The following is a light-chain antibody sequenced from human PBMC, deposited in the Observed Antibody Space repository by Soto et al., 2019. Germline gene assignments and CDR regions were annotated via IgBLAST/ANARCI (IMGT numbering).Light chain of an antibody. CDR1: QSISRS. Sequence: IVLTQSAAILSVSPGERATLSCRASQSISRSLAWYQQKPGQAPRLLISDASTRATGIPARFSGSGSGTEFTLTISSLQSEDFALYYCHQYNSWPPGTFGQGTKV. CDR2: DAS. V-gene: IGKV3-15*01. CDR3: HQYNSWPPGT. J-gene: IGKJ2*01.